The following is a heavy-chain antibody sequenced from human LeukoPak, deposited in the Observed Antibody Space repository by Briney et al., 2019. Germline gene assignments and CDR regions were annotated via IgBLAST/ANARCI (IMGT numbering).Heavy chain of an antibody. CDR3: ARLNGGYSYGYFDY. CDR2: IYYSGST. Sequence: SSETLSLTCTVSGGSISSSSYYWGWIRQPPGKGLEWIGSIYYSGSTYYNPSLKSRVTISVDTSKNQFSLKLSSVTAADTAVYYRARLNGGYSYGYFDYWGQGTLVTVSS. J-gene: IGHJ4*02. CDR1: GGSISSSSYY. D-gene: IGHD5-18*01. V-gene: IGHV4-39*07.